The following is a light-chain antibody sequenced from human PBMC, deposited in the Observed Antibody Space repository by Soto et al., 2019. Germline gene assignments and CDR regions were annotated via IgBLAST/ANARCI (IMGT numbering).Light chain of an antibody. CDR1: QSASSY. CDR3: QQRSTWPYT. Sequence: EIVLTQSPATLSLSPGERVTLSCRASQSASSYLAWYQQKPGQAPRLLIYDASSRATGIPARFSGSGSGTDFTLTISSLEPEDFAVYYCQQRSTWPYTFGQGTNLEIK. CDR2: DAS. V-gene: IGKV3-11*01. J-gene: IGKJ2*01.